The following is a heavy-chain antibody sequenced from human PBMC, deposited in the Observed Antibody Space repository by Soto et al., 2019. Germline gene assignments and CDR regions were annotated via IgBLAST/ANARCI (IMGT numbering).Heavy chain of an antibody. D-gene: IGHD3-22*01. Sequence: GASVKVSCKASGYTFTGYYMHWVRQAPGQGLEWMGIINPSGGSTSYAQKFQGRVTMTRDTSTSTVYMELSSLRSEDTAVYYCARGNYYDSSGYYHHYYYYGMDVWGQGTTVTVSS. CDR2: INPSGGST. V-gene: IGHV1-46*01. CDR3: ARGNYYDSSGYYHHYYYYGMDV. CDR1: GYTFTGYY. J-gene: IGHJ6*02.